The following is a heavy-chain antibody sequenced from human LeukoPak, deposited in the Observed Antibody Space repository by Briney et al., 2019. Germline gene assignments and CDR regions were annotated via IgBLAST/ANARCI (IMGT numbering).Heavy chain of an antibody. CDR2: ISSSSSYI. V-gene: IGHV3-21*01. CDR1: GFTFSSYS. CDR3: ARDTPLEWSAPFYYGMDV. Sequence: GGSLRLSCAASGFTFSSYSMNWVRQAPGKGLEWVPSISSSSSYIYYADSVKGRFTISRDNAKNSLYLQMNSLRAEDTAVYYCARDTPLEWSAPFYYGMDVWGQGTTVTVSS. D-gene: IGHD3-3*01. J-gene: IGHJ6*02.